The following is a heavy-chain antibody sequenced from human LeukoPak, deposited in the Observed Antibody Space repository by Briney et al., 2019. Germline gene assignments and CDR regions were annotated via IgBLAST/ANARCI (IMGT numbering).Heavy chain of an antibody. CDR1: GYRFTSYW. CDR3: ARRGDGYNLNFDY. CDR2: IYPGDSDT. D-gene: IGHD5-24*01. Sequence: GESLKISCKGSGYRFTSYWIGWVRQMPGKGLEWMGFIYPGDSDTRYSPSFQGQVTISADKSMSTAYLQWSSLKASDTAMYYCARRGDGYNLNFDYWGQGTLVTVSS. J-gene: IGHJ4*02. V-gene: IGHV5-51*01.